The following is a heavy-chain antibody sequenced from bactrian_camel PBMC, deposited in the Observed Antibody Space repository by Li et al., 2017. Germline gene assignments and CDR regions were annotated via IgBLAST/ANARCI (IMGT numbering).Heavy chain of an antibody. CDR2: ISSDGRT. D-gene: IGHD3*01. CDR3: AGSRTYCSSNEFVY. J-gene: IGHJ4*01. CDR1: ISRYCL. Sequence: VQLVESGGGSVQPGGSLRLSCTYSISRYCLGWVRQIPGKEREGVATISSDGRTKYLDSVKGRFTSSKDKARNTLLLQMNSLELEDTAIYYCAGSRTYCSSNEFVYWGQGTQVTVS. V-gene: IGHV3S53*01.